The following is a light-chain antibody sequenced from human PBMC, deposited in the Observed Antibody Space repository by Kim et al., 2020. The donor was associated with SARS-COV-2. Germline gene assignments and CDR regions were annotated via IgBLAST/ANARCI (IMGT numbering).Light chain of an antibody. CDR3: QSYDSSNLNWV. CDR1: SGSIASNY. V-gene: IGLV6-57*02. J-gene: IGLJ3*02. Sequence: TVTIACTSSSGSIASNYGQWYQQRPGSAPTTVIYEDNQRPSGVPDRFSGSIDSSSNSASLTISGLKTEDEADYYCQSYDSSNLNWVFGGGTQLTVL. CDR2: EDN.